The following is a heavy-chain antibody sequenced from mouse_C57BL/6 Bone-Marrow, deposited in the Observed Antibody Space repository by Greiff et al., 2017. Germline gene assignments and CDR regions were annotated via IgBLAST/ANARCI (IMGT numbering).Heavy chain of an antibody. CDR1: GYTFTSYW. J-gene: IGHJ1*03. D-gene: IGHD1-1*01. Sequence: QVQLQQPGAELVRPGSSVKLSCKASGYTFTSYWMDWVKQTPGQGLEWIGNIYPSDSETHYNQKFKVKATLTVDKSSSTAYMQLSSLTSEDSAVYYCARYYYGSSHWDFDVWGTGTTVTVSS. V-gene: IGHV1-61*01. CDR2: IYPSDSET. CDR3: ARYYYGSSHWDFDV.